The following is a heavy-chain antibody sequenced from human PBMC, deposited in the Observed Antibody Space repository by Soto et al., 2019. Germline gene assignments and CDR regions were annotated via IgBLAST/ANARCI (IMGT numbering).Heavy chain of an antibody. J-gene: IGHJ3*02. Sequence: QVQLVQSGAEVKKPGSSVKVSCKASGGTFSSYAISWVRQAPGQGLEWMGGIIPIFGTANYAQKFQGRVTITADKSTSTAYIELSSLRSEDTAVYYCARGQRGGSDLAFDIWGQGTMVTVSS. D-gene: IGHD3-10*01. CDR3: ARGQRGGSDLAFDI. CDR2: IIPIFGTA. CDR1: GGTFSSYA. V-gene: IGHV1-69*06.